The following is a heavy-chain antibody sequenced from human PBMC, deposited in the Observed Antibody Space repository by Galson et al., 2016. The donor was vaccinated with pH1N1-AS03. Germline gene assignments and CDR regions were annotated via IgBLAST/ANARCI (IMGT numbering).Heavy chain of an antibody. CDR1: GFTFDDFA. D-gene: IGHD5-24*01. Sequence: SLRLSCAASGFTFDDFAMHWIRQAPGKGLEWVSLITWDGTNAYYADSVEGRFTISRDNRKRSLYLQMSGLRPEDTGIYHCAKDVDGTKFDVIDSWGQGTLVTVSS. CDR2: ITWDGTNA. V-gene: IGHV3-43D*04. J-gene: IGHJ4*02. CDR3: AKDVDGTKFDVIDS.